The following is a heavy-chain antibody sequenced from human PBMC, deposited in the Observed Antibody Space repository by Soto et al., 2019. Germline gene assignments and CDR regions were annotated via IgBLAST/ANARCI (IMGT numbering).Heavy chain of an antibody. D-gene: IGHD2-2*01. J-gene: IGHJ4*02. V-gene: IGHV3-74*01. CDR2: ISTDGSST. CDR3: ARATGSNHPFDY. CDR1: GFTFSTYW. Sequence: EVQLVESGGGLVQPGGSLRLSCAATGFTFSTYWMHWVRQGPGKGLVWVSRISTDGSSTTYADSVKGRFTISRDNAKNTLDLQMNRLRAEDTAVYYCARATGSNHPFDYWGQGSLVTVSS.